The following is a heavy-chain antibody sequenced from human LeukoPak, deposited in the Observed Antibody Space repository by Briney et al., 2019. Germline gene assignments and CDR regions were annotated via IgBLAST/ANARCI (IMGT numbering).Heavy chain of an antibody. CDR3: ARDRGCSRTSCWGIFDY. V-gene: IGHV3-20*04. CDR1: GFTFDDYG. D-gene: IGHD2-2*01. Sequence: GGSLRLSCAASGFTFDDYGMSWVRQAPGKGLEWDSGINWNGGNTDYTDSVKGRFTISRDNAKNSLCLQMNSLRAENTALYYCARDRGCSRTSCWGIFDYWGQGALVTVSS. CDR2: INWNGGNT. J-gene: IGHJ4*02.